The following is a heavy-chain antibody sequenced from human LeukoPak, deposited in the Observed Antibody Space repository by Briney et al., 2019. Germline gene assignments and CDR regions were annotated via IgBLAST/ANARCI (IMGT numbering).Heavy chain of an antibody. V-gene: IGHV3-23*01. CDR2: ISGSGGST. CDR1: GFTFSSYA. CDR3: AKAALPYSGYDTDHFDY. Sequence: GGSLRLSCAASGFTFSSYAMSWVRQAPGKGLEWVSAISGSGGSTYYADSVKGRFTTSRDNSKNTLYLQMNSLRAEDTAVYYCAKAALPYSGYDTDHFDYWGQGTLVTVSS. D-gene: IGHD5-12*01. J-gene: IGHJ4*02.